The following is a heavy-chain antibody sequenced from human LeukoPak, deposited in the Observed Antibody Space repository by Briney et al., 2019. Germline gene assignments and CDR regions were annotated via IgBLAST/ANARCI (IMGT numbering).Heavy chain of an antibody. J-gene: IGHJ4*02. V-gene: IGHV3-7*04. D-gene: IGHD5-18*01. CDR3: ARGRGYSYGYFEY. CDR1: GFTFSSYW. CDR2: IQQDGSDK. Sequence: GGSLRLSCAASGFTFSSYWMSWVRQAPGKGLELVANIQQDGSDKYYVDSVKGRFTISRDNAKKSLYLQMNSLRAEGTAVYYCARGRGYSYGYFEYWGQGTLVTVSS.